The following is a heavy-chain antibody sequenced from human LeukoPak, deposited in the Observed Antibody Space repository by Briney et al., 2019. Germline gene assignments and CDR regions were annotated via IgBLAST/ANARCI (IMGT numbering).Heavy chain of an antibody. Sequence: SETLSLTCTVSGGSISSYYWSWIRQPPGKGLEWIGYIYYSGSTNYNPSLKSRVTISVDTSKNQFSLKLSSVTAADTAVYFCAGNVAAAGPDYFDYWGQGTLVTVSS. CDR3: AGNVAAAGPDYFDY. V-gene: IGHV4-59*01. CDR1: GGSISSYY. J-gene: IGHJ4*02. D-gene: IGHD6-13*01. CDR2: IYYSGST.